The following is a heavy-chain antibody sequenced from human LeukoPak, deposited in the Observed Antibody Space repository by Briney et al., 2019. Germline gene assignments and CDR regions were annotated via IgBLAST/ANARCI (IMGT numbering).Heavy chain of an antibody. V-gene: IGHV3-7*01. Sequence: GGSLRLSCAAAGFSFSRYWMSWVRQAKGKGLECVAKIREDGSEKHYVDSVKGRFTISRDNSKNTLYLQMNSLRAEDTAVYYCAKAGSTYYYDSSGYPAFDIWGQGTMVTVSS. CDR1: GFSFSRYW. CDR3: AKAGSTYYYDSSGYPAFDI. J-gene: IGHJ3*02. D-gene: IGHD3-22*01. CDR2: IREDGSEK.